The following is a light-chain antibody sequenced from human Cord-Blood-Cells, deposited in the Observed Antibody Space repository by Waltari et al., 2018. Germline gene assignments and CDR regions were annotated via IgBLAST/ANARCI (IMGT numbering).Light chain of an antibody. V-gene: IGLV2-11*01. J-gene: IGLJ1*01. CDR3: CSYAGSYTYV. CDR1: SSDVGGYNY. CDR2: DVS. Sequence: QSALTQPRSVSASPGQSVTISCTGTSSDVGGYNYVSWYQQHPGKAPQLMIYDVSKRPSGVPDRFSGSKSGNTASLTISGLQAEEEADYYCCSYAGSYTYVFGTGTKVTVL.